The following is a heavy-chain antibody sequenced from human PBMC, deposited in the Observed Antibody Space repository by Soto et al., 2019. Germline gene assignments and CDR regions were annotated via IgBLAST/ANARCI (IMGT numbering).Heavy chain of an antibody. V-gene: IGHV3-73*02. Sequence: EVQLVESGGGLVQPGGSLKLSCAASGFTFSGSAMHWVRQASGKGLEWVGRIRSKANSYATAYAASVKGRFTISRDDSKNTAYLQMNSLKTEDTAVYYCAKGALYSSGWSNPTDYWGQGTLVTVSS. CDR2: IRSKANSYAT. CDR3: AKGALYSSGWSNPTDY. J-gene: IGHJ4*02. CDR1: GFTFSGSA. D-gene: IGHD6-19*01.